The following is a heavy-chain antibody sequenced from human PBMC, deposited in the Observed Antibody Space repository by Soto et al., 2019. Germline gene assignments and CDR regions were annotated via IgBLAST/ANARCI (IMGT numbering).Heavy chain of an antibody. CDR1: GGSFRNYY. CDR2: VNHSGET. J-gene: IGHJ5*02. V-gene: IGHV4-34*02. Sequence: QVELQQWGAGLLKPSETLSLTCGVYGGSFRNYYWIWVRQPTGQGLEWIGEVNHSGETTYNPSRQSQDIISLDTSNNHSSLRMTSVTAADTAMYFWTRAERFPRSWFDPWGQGTQVTVSS. D-gene: IGHD3-3*01. CDR3: TRAERFPRSWFDP.